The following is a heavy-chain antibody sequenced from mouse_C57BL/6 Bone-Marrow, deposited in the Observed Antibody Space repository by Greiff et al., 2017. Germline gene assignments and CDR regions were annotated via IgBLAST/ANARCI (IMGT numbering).Heavy chain of an antibody. V-gene: IGHV5-6*01. CDR3: ARQGTTVVAYWYFDV. D-gene: IGHD1-1*01. J-gene: IGHJ1*03. Sequence: EVLLVESGGDLVKPGGSLKLSCAASGFTFSSYGMSWVRQTPDKRLEWVATISSGGSYTYSPDSVKGRFPISRDNAKNTLYLQMSSLKSEDTAMYYCARQGTTVVAYWYFDVWGTGATVTVAS. CDR2: ISSGGSYT. CDR1: GFTFSSYG.